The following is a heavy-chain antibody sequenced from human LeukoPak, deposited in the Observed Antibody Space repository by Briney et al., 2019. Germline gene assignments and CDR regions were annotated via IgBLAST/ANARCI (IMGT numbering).Heavy chain of an antibody. CDR3: ARGSGGRAGYFDY. CDR1: GASISGYY. D-gene: IGHD2-15*01. Sequence: KHSETLSLTCTVSGASISGYYWSWIRQPPGKGLEWIGYIHYSGGTNHNPSLKSRVTISVDTSKNQFSLKLRSVTAADTAIYYCARGSGGRAGYFDYWGQGTLVIVSS. CDR2: IHYSGGT. V-gene: IGHV4-59*01. J-gene: IGHJ4*02.